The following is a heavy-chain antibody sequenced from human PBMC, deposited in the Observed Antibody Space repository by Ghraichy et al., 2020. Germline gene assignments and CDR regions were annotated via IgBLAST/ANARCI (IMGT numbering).Heavy chain of an antibody. Sequence: ASVKVSCKVSGYNLTELDIHWVRQGPGKGLEWMGGVDPEDGKTVYTQKLQDRVTMTEDTSTDTAYMELFSLGSEDTAVYYCATDLPGSYFLGFWGQGTLVTVSS. V-gene: IGHV1-24*01. CDR3: ATDLPGSYFLGF. J-gene: IGHJ4*02. CDR1: GYNLTELD. D-gene: IGHD3-10*01. CDR2: VDPEDGKT.